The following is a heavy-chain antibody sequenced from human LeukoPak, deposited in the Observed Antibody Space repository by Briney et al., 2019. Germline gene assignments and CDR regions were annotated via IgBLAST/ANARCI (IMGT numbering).Heavy chain of an antibody. D-gene: IGHD6-19*01. CDR3: ARVGAVAGEFDY. CDR2: IYTSGST. CDR1: GGSISSYY. Sequence: SETLSLTCTVSGGSISSYYWSWIRQPAGKGLEWIGRIYTSGSTNYNPSLKSRVTMSVDTSKNQFSLKLSSVTAADTAVYYRARVGAVAGEFDYWGQGTLVTVSS. V-gene: IGHV4-4*07. J-gene: IGHJ4*02.